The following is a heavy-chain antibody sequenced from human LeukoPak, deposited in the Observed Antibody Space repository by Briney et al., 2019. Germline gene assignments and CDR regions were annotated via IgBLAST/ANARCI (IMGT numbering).Heavy chain of an antibody. CDR1: GCTFTSYY. Sequence: GASVKVSCKASGCTFTSYYMHWVRQAPGQGLEWMGIINPSGGSTSYAQKFQGRVTMTRDTSTSTVYMELSSLRSEDTAVYYCARDYCSSTSCYANWFDPWGQGTLVTVSS. CDR3: ARDYCSSTSCYANWFDP. J-gene: IGHJ5*02. V-gene: IGHV1-46*01. D-gene: IGHD2-2*01. CDR2: INPSGGST.